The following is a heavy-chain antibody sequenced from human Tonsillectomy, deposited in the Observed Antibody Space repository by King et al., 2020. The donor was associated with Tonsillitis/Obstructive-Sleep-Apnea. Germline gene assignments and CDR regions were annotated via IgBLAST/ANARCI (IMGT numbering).Heavy chain of an antibody. CDR2: IYYSGST. D-gene: IGHD2-2*01. CDR1: GGSISSRSYY. Sequence: QLQESGPGLVKPSETLSLTCTVSGGSISSRSYYWGWIRQPPGKGLEWIGSIYYSGSTYYNPSPKNRVTISVDTSKNQFPLKLSSVTAADTAVYYCARLYCSSTSCYYFDYWGQGTLVTVSS. V-gene: IGHV4-39*01. CDR3: ARLYCSSTSCYYFDY. J-gene: IGHJ4*02.